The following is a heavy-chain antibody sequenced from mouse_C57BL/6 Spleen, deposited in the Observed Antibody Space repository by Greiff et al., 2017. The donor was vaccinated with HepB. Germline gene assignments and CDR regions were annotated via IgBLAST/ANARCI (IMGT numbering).Heavy chain of an antibody. CDR2: IDPSDSET. CDR1: GYTFTSYW. V-gene: IGHV1-52*01. D-gene: IGHD1-1*01. CDR3: ASSTTVLDY. Sequence: QVHVKQSGAELVRPGSSVKLSCKASGYTFTSYWMHWVKQRPIQGLEWIGNIDPSDSETHYNQKFKDKATLTVDKSSSTAYMQLSSLTSEDSAVYYCASSTTVLDYWGQGTTLTVSS. J-gene: IGHJ2*01.